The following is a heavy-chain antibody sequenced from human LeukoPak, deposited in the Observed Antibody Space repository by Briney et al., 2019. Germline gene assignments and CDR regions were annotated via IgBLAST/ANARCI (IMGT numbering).Heavy chain of an antibody. CDR1: GGTFSSYA. V-gene: IGHV1-69*06. CDR3: ARAYSGYDLDY. Sequence: RWASVKVSCKASGGTFSSYAISWVRQAPGQGLEWMGGIIPIFGTASYAQKFQGRVTITADKSTSTAYMELSSLRSEDTAVYYCARAYSGYDLDYWGQGTLVTVSS. CDR2: IIPIFGTA. D-gene: IGHD5-12*01. J-gene: IGHJ4*02.